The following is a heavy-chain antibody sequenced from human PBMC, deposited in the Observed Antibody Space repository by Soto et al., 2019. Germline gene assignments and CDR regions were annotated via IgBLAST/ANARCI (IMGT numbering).Heavy chain of an antibody. CDR3: ASDSRAIAVAGTELDY. CDR2: ISSSSSYI. Sequence: EVQLVESGGGLVKPGGSLRLSCAASGFTFSSYSMNWVRQAPGKGLEWVSSISSSSSYIYYADSVKGRFTISRDNAKNSLYLQMNSLRAEDTAVYYCASDSRAIAVAGTELDYWGQGTLVTVSS. J-gene: IGHJ4*02. V-gene: IGHV3-21*01. CDR1: GFTFSSYS. D-gene: IGHD6-19*01.